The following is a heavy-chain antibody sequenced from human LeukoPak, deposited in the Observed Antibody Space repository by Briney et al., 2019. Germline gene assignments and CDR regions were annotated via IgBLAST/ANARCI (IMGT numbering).Heavy chain of an antibody. CDR3: ARDLGPITLSGFNY. V-gene: IGHV3-20*04. CDR1: GFTFDDYG. J-gene: IGHJ4*02. CDR2: INWNGGST. D-gene: IGHD5-12*01. Sequence: PGGSLRLSCAASGFTFDDYGMSWVRQAPRKGLEWVSGINWNGGSTGYADSVKGRFTISRDNAKNSLYLQMNSLSAEDTALYYCARDLGPITLSGFNYWGQGTLVTVSS.